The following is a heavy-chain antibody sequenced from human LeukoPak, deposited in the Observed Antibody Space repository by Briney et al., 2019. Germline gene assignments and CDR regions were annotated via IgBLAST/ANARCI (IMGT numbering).Heavy chain of an antibody. Sequence: SGTLSLTCTVSDGSLSGYYWTWSGQPAGEGREWVGRIYTSDNTNYNPSLRSRVTISVDTSKNQLSLRLRSVTGADTAVYYCARGFVPAGMARYHYMDVWGKGTTVTVSS. CDR1: DGSLSGYY. D-gene: IGHD2-2*01. CDR2: IYTSDNT. V-gene: IGHV4-4*07. J-gene: IGHJ6*03. CDR3: ARGFVPAGMARYHYMDV.